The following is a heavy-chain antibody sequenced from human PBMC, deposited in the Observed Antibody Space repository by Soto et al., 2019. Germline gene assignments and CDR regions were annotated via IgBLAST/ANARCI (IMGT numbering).Heavy chain of an antibody. CDR1: GYTFTNYG. D-gene: IGHD6-19*01. V-gene: IGHV1-18*01. CDR2: VSAYNGER. J-gene: IGHJ4*01. Sequence: VQLVQSGAEVKKPGASVKVSCKASGYTFTNYGINWVRQAPGQGLEWLGWVSAYNGERRYAQRVQARVIMTTDTSTTTAYMELRSLRSDDTAVYYCSRGPSIPVSGDYWGQGTLVTVSS. CDR3: SRGPSIPVSGDY.